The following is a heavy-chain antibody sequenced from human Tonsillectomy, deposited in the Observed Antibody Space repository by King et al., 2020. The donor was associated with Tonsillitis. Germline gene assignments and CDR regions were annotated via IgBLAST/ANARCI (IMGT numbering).Heavy chain of an antibody. Sequence: QLVQSGAEVKKPGSSVKVSCKASGGTFSSAAISWVRQAPGQGLEWMGGIIPIFGTTNFAQTFQGRVTITADASTSTAYMELSSLRSEDTAVYYCARTLRFLEWLPGSYYYYMDVWGKGTTVTVSS. J-gene: IGHJ6*03. V-gene: IGHV1-69*01. CDR1: GGTFSSAA. CDR2: IIPIFGTT. D-gene: IGHD3-3*01. CDR3: ARTLRFLEWLPGSYYYYMDV.